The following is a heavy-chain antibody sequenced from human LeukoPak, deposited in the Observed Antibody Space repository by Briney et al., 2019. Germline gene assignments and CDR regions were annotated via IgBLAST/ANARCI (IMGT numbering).Heavy chain of an antibody. J-gene: IGHJ6*03. D-gene: IGHD6-13*01. CDR1: GGSISSSSYY. CDR2: IYYSGST. CDR3: AREASRIAAAGTGGFYYYYYMDV. V-gene: IGHV4-61*01. Sequence: SETLSLTCTVSGGSISSSSYYWGWIRQPPGKGLEWIGYIYYSGSTNYNPSLKSRVTISVDTSKNQFSLKLSSVTAADTAVYYCAREASRIAAAGTGGFYYYYYMDVWGKGTTVTISS.